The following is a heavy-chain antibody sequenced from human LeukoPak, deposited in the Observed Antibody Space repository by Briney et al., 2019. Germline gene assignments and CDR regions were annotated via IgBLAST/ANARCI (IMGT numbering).Heavy chain of an antibody. Sequence: PGGSLRLSCAASGFTFSSYAMNWVRQAPGKGLEWVSHISSSGSTIYYADSVKGRFTISRDNAKNSLFLQMNSLRAEDTAVYYCAREGLWAFDIWGQGTMVTVSS. CDR1: GFTFSSYA. CDR2: ISSSGSTI. V-gene: IGHV3-48*03. D-gene: IGHD2-21*01. J-gene: IGHJ3*02. CDR3: AREGLWAFDI.